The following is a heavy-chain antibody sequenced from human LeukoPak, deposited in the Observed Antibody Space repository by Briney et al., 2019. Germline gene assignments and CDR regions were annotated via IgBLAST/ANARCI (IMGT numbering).Heavy chain of an antibody. Sequence: PGRSLRLSCAASGFTFSSYGMHWVRQAPGKGLEWVAVISYDGSNKYYADSVKGPFTISRDNSKNTLYLQMNSLRAEDTAVYYCANLFSGNAFDIWGQGTMVTVSS. V-gene: IGHV3-30*18. CDR3: ANLFSGNAFDI. CDR2: ISYDGSNK. J-gene: IGHJ3*02. CDR1: GFTFSSYG. D-gene: IGHD6-19*01.